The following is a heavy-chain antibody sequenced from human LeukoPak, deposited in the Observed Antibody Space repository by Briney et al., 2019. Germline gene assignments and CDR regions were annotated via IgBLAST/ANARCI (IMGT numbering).Heavy chain of an antibody. CDR1: GGSISSGDYY. J-gene: IGHJ3*02. Sequence: PSQTLSLTCTVSGGSISSGDYYWSWIRQPPGKGLEWIGYIYYSGSTYYNPSLKSRVTISVDTSKNQFSLKLSSVTAADTAVYYCARFYSGCYSPTLDAFDIWGQGTMVTVSS. V-gene: IGHV4-30-4*08. D-gene: IGHD1-26*01. CDR2: IYYSGST. CDR3: ARFYSGCYSPTLDAFDI.